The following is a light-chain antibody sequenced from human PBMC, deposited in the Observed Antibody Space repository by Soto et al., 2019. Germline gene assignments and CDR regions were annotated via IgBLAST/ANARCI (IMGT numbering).Light chain of an antibody. CDR1: QSISSW. CDR3: QQYNSYTFT. V-gene: IGKV1-5*01. J-gene: IGKJ3*01. CDR2: DAS. Sequence: DIQMTQSPSTLSASVGDRVTITCRASQSISSWLAWYQQKPGKAPKLLIYDASSLESGVPTRFSGSRSGTECTLTISSLQPDDFATYYCQQYNSYTFTFGPGTKVDIK.